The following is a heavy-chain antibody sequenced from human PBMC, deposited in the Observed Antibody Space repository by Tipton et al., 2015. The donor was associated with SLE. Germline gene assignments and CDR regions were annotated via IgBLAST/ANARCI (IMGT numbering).Heavy chain of an antibody. J-gene: IGHJ4*02. CDR3: ARVGGYSSPRYPDY. CDR1: GGTFSSYA. D-gene: IGHD6-13*01. V-gene: IGHV1-69*01. CDR2: IIPILGIA. Sequence: QLVQSGPEVKKPGSSVKVSCKASGGTFSSYAISWVRQAPGQGLEWMGGIIPILGIANYAQKFQGRVTITTDESTSPAYMELSSLRSEDTAVYYCARVGGYSSPRYPDYWGQGTLVTVSS.